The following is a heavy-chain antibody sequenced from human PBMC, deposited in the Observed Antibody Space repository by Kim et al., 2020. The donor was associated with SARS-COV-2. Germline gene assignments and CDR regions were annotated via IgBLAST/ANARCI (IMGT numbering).Heavy chain of an antibody. CDR2: IIPILGIA. Sequence: SVKVSCKASGGTFSSYAISWVRQAPGQGLEWMGRIIPILGIANYAQKFQGRVTITADKSTSTAYMELSSLRSEDTAVYYCATCYRYYYDSRYFDLWGRG. V-gene: IGHV1-69*04. CDR3: ATCYRYYYDSRYFDL. CDR1: GGTFSSYA. J-gene: IGHJ2*01. D-gene: IGHD3-22*01.